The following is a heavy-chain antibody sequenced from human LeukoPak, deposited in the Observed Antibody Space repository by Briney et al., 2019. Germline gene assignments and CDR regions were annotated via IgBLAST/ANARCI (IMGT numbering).Heavy chain of an antibody. CDR2: ISGSGGNT. V-gene: IGHV3-23*01. CDR3: AKDPRYCSSASCYEEY. D-gene: IGHD2-2*01. Sequence: PGGSLRLSCAASGFTFSSYAMSWVRQAPGKGLEWVSVISGSGGNTYYADSVKGRFTISRDNSKNTLYLQMNSLRAEDTAVYYCAKDPRYCSSASCYEEYWGQGTLVTVSS. CDR1: GFTFSSYA. J-gene: IGHJ4*02.